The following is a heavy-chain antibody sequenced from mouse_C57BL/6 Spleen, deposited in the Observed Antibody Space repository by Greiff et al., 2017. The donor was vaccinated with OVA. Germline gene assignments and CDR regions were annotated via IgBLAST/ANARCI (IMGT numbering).Heavy chain of an antibody. V-gene: IGHV1-4*01. Sequence: QVHVKQSGAELARPGASVKMSCKASGYTFTSYTMHWVKQRPGQGLEWIGYINPSSGYTKYNQKFKDKATLTADKSSSTAYMQLSSLTSEDSAVYYCARWSPVETAQATYFDYWGQGTTLTVSS. CDR1: GYTFTSYT. D-gene: IGHD3-2*02. J-gene: IGHJ2*01. CDR2: INPSSGYT. CDR3: ARWSPVETAQATYFDY.